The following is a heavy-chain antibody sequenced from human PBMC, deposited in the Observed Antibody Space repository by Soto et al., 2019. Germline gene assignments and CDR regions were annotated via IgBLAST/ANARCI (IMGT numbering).Heavy chain of an antibody. V-gene: IGHV1-69*08. CDR3: AGDPDSHYNDSHAPSYP. CDR2: IIAVIGII. J-gene: IGHJ5*01. CDR1: GGTFSTYT. Sequence: QVQLVQSGAEVKKPGSSVKVSCKASGGTFSTYTITWVRQARGQGLEWMGRIIAVIGIINYAREFQGRVTITAHKFTGTAYMELTRLRSDDTAVYYCAGDPDSHYNDSHAPSYPWGQGTLVTVSS. D-gene: IGHD3-22*01.